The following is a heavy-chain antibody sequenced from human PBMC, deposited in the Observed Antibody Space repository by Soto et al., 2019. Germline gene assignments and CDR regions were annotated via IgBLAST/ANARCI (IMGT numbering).Heavy chain of an antibody. CDR1: GFTFSSYG. J-gene: IGHJ4*02. CDR3: ARDPPDDSSGYYSLDY. D-gene: IGHD3-22*01. CDR2: IWYDGSNK. V-gene: IGHV3-33*01. Sequence: GGSLRLSCAASGFTFSSYGMHWVRQAPGKGLEWVAVIWYDGSNKYYADSVKGRFTISRDNSKNTLYLQMNNLRAEDTAVYYCARDPPDDSSGYYSLDYWGQGTLVTVSS.